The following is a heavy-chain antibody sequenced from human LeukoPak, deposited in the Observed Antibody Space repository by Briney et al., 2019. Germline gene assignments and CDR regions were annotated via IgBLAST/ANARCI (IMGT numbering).Heavy chain of an antibody. CDR2: IYYSGST. J-gene: IGHJ6*03. Sequence: SETLSLTCTVSGGSISSYYWSWIRQPPGKGLEWIGYIYYSGSTNYNSSLKSRVTISVDTSKNQFSLKLSSVTAADTAVYYCASVVVVPAASHYYYYYMDVWGKGTTVTVSS. CDR1: GGSISSYY. V-gene: IGHV4-59*01. D-gene: IGHD2-2*01. CDR3: ASVVVVPAASHYYYYYMDV.